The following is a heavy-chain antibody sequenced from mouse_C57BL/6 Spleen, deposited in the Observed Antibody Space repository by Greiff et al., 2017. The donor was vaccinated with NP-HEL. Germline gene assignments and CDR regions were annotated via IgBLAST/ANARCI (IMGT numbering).Heavy chain of an antibody. V-gene: IGHV5-17*01. J-gene: IGHJ2*01. D-gene: IGHD1-1*01. CDR1: GFTFSDYG. CDR2: ISSGSSTI. CDR3: ARLHYGSSYLFDY. Sequence: EVMLVESGGGLVKPGGSLKLSCAASGFTFSDYGMHWVRQAPEKGLEWVAYISSGSSTIYYADTVKGRFTISRDNAKNTLFLQMTSLRSEDTAMYYCARLHYGSSYLFDYWGQGTTLTVSS.